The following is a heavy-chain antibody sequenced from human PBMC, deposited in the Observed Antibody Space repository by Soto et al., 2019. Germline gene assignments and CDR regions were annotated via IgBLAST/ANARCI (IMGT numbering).Heavy chain of an antibody. CDR1: GFTFRSYW. V-gene: IGHV3-7*01. J-gene: IGHJ4*02. Sequence: PGGALRLSCAASGFTFRSYWMSWVRQAPGKGLEWVANIKEDGSEKHYVDAVKGRFTISRDNANNSLYLQMNSLRVEDTAVYYCAFTRDSRGYSLFYFWGQGALVTVSA. CDR2: IKEDGSEK. CDR3: AFTRDSRGYSLFYF. D-gene: IGHD3-22*01.